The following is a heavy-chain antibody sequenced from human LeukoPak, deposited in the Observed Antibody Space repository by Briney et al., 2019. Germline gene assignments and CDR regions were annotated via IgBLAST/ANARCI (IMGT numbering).Heavy chain of an antibody. D-gene: IGHD1-26*01. V-gene: IGHV3-23*01. CDR2: IRGSGDTT. J-gene: IGHJ6*03. CDR1: GFPFGNYA. CDR3: AKGGGSGSYSLGNYYYYMDV. Sequence: GGSLRLSCAPSGFPFGNYAMTWVRQAPGKGLQWVSGIRGSGDTTYYADSVKGRFTISRDNSKNTLYLQMNSLRAEDTAVYYCAKGGGSGSYSLGNYYYYMDVWGKGTTVTVYS.